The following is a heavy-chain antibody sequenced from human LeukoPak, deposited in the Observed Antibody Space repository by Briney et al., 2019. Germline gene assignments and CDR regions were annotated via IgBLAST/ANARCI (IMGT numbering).Heavy chain of an antibody. CDR1: GGSISSGSYY. J-gene: IGHJ4*02. V-gene: IGHV4-61*02. CDR2: IYTSGST. CDR3: ARVFEN. Sequence: SETLSLTCTVSGGSISSGSYYWSWIRQPAGKGLEWIGRIYTSGSTNYNPSLKSRVTISVDTSKNQFSLKLSSVTAADTAVYHCARVFENWGQGTLVTVSS.